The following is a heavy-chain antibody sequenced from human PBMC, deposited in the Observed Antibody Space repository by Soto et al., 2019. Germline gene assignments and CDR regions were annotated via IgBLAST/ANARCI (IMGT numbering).Heavy chain of an antibody. Sequence: SETLSLTCAVYGGSFSGYYWSWIRQPPGKGLEWIGEINHSGSTNYNPSLKSRVTISVDTSKNQFSLKLSSVTAADTAVYYCARGTRITIFGVVTSKYYYYYYMYVWGKGTTVTVSS. D-gene: IGHD3-3*01. CDR3: ARGTRITIFGVVTSKYYYYYYMYV. J-gene: IGHJ6*03. CDR2: INHSGST. V-gene: IGHV4-34*01. CDR1: GGSFSGYY.